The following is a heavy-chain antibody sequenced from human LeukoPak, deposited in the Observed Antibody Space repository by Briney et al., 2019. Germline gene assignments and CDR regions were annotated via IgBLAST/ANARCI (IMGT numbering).Heavy chain of an antibody. CDR2: ISSSGSTI. CDR1: GFTFSDYY. D-gene: IGHD2-2*01. V-gene: IGHV3-11*01. CDR3: AKAAALVVVPAASNWFDP. Sequence: GGSLRLSCAASGFTFSDYYMSWIRQAPGKGLEWVSYISSSGSTIYYADSVKGRFTISRDNSKNTLYLQMNSLRAEDTAVYYCAKAAALVVVPAASNWFDPWGQGTLVTVSS. J-gene: IGHJ5*02.